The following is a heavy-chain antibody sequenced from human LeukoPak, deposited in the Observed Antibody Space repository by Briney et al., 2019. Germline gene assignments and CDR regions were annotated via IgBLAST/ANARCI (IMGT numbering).Heavy chain of an antibody. CDR1: GFTFSSYW. D-gene: IGHD5-18*01. Sequence: PGGSLRLSCAASGFTFSSYWMSWVRQAPGKGLEWVANIKQDGSEKYHVDSVKGRFTISRDNAKNSLYLQMNSLRAEDTAVYYCARDSGVDTAMVDFDYWGQGTLVTVSS. CDR2: IKQDGSEK. V-gene: IGHV3-7*01. J-gene: IGHJ4*02. CDR3: ARDSGVDTAMVDFDY.